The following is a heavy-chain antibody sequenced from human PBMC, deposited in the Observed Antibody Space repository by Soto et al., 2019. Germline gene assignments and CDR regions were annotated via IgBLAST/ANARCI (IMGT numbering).Heavy chain of an antibody. CDR3: ARGFYGSEYYAMDV. D-gene: IGHD3-10*01. CDR1: GYTFAGYS. CDR2: IKPNSGGT. V-gene: IGHV1-2*02. Sequence: SVKVSCKASGYTFAGYSIHWVRQAPGQGLEWMGWIKPNSGGTNFAQKFQGRVTLTGDTSISTAYMEMSGLRSDDTALYYCARGFYGSEYYAMDVWGQGTTVTVSS. J-gene: IGHJ6*02.